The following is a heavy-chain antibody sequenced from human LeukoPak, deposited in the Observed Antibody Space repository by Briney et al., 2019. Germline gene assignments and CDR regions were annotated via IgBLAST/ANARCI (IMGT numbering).Heavy chain of an antibody. V-gene: IGHV3-30*04. D-gene: IGHD5-12*01. Sequence: GGSLRLSCAASGITFSRSAMHWVRQAPGKGLEWVAIISYDGTNKYYLDSVKGRFTISRDNSKNTLYLQMYSLRAEDTAVYYCTRGTVPGLATTYGTYFDSWGQGTLVTVSS. CDR3: TRGTVPGLATTYGTYFDS. CDR1: GITFSRSA. J-gene: IGHJ4*02. CDR2: ISYDGTNK.